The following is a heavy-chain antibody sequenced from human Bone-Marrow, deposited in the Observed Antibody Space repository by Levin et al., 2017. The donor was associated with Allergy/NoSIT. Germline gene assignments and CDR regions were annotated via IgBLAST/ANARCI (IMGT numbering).Heavy chain of an antibody. CDR3: ARDDSSMAVTGTVVAS. J-gene: IGHJ5*02. Sequence: HPGGSLRLSCAASGFKFSYYGMHWVRQAPGKGLEWVAIIWYDGSKSFYADSVKGRFTISRDNSHNTLYLQMDSLRGEDTAVYYCARDDSSMAVTGTVVASWGQGTLVIVSS. V-gene: IGHV3-33*01. CDR1: GFKFSYYG. D-gene: IGHD6-19*01. CDR2: IWYDGSKS.